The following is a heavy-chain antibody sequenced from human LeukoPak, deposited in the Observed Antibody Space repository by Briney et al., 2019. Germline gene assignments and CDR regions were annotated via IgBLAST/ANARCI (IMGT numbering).Heavy chain of an antibody. Sequence: GESLKISCKGSGYSFTSYWIGWGRRMPGKGLGWMGIIYPGDSDTRYSPSFQGQVTISADKSISTAYLQWSSLKASDTAMYYCARSPLRTYCSGGSCYSYNWFDPWGQGTLVTVSS. D-gene: IGHD2-15*01. J-gene: IGHJ5*02. CDR3: ARSPLRTYCSGGSCYSYNWFDP. V-gene: IGHV5-51*01. CDR1: GYSFTSYW. CDR2: IYPGDSDT.